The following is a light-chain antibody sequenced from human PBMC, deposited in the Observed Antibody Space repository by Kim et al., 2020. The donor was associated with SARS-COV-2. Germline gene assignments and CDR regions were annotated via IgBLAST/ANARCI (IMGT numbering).Light chain of an antibody. J-gene: IGLJ3*02. CDR1: NIGSKS. CDR3: QVWDSSSDHRV. V-gene: IGLV3-21*04. Sequence: AHGKTARITCGGNNIGSKSVHWYQQKPGQAPVLVIYYDSDRPSGIPERFSGSNSGNTATLTISRVEAGDEADYYCQVWDSSSDHRVFGGGTKVTVL. CDR2: YDS.